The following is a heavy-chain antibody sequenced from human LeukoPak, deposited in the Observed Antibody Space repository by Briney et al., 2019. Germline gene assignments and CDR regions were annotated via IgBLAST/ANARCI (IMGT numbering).Heavy chain of an antibody. D-gene: IGHD2-2*01. J-gene: IGHJ4*02. Sequence: ETSETLSLTCTVSGGSISSSSYYWGWIRQPPGKGLEWIGSIYYSGSTYYNPSLKSRVTISVDTSKNQFSLKLSSVTAADTAVYYCARERREQLLPPYTRSVTYFDYWGQGTLVTVSS. V-gene: IGHV4-39*07. CDR2: IYYSGST. CDR1: GGSISSSSYY. CDR3: ARERREQLLPPYTRSVTYFDY.